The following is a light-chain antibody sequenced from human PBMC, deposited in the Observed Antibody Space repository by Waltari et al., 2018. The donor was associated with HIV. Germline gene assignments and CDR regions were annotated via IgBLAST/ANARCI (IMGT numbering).Light chain of an antibody. Sequence: DIVMTQSPDSLAVSLGDRATINCKSSPSILYSSNNKNYLAWYQQKPGQPPKLLIYWASTRESGVPDRFSGSGSGTDFTLTISSLQAEDVAVYYCQQYDSTPLTFGGGTKVEIK. CDR3: QQYDSTPLT. V-gene: IGKV4-1*01. CDR1: PSILYSSNNKNY. J-gene: IGKJ4*01. CDR2: WAS.